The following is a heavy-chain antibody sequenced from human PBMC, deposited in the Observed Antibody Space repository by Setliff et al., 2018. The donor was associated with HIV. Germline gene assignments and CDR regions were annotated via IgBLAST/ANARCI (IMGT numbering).Heavy chain of an antibody. V-gene: IGHV1-3*01. D-gene: IGHD2-2*01. Sequence: ASVKVSCKASGYSFSNFAIHWVRQAPGQRLEWLGWINAGSGNTRYSQKFQDRLTITRDTSARTVYMELSSLKSEDTAVYYCARVRCSSANCFNWFDFWGQGTPVTVSS. CDR3: ARVRCSSANCFNWFDF. J-gene: IGHJ5*01. CDR2: INAGSGNT. CDR1: GYSFSNFA.